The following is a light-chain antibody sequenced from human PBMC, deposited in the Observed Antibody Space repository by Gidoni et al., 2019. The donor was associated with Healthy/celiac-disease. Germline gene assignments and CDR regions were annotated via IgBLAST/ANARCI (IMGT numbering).Light chain of an antibody. CDR2: GKN. J-gene: IGLJ2*01. V-gene: IGLV3-19*01. CDR3: NSRDSSGNHLVV. Sequence: SSELTQDPAVSVALGQTVRITCQGDSLRSYYASWYQQKTGQAPVLVIYGKNNRHSGHPDRFSGSSSGNTASFTITGAQAEDEAAYYCNSRDSSGNHLVVFGGGTKLTVL. CDR1: SLRSYY.